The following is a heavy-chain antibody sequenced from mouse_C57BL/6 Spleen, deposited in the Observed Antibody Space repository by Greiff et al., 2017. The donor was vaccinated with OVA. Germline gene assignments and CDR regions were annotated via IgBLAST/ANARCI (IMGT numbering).Heavy chain of an antibody. CDR3: ARSRGHDYCDY. D-gene: IGHD2-3*01. CDR2: IYPGDGDT. CDR1: GYAFSSSW. Sequence: VQLQQSGPELVKPGASVKISCKASGYAFSSSWMNWVKQRPGKGLEWIGRIYPGDGDTNYNGKFKGKATLTADKSSSTAYMQLSSLTSEDSAVYFCARSRGHDYCDYWGQGTTLTVSS. V-gene: IGHV1-82*01. J-gene: IGHJ2*01.